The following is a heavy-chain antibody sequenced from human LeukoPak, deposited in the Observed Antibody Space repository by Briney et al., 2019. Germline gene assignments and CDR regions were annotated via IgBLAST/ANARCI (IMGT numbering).Heavy chain of an antibody. J-gene: IGHJ4*02. Sequence: GGSLRLSCAASGFTFSSYSMNWVRQAPGKGLEWVSSISSSSSYIYYADSVKGRFTISRDNAKNSLYLQMNSLRAEDTAVYYCAGGGITMVRGVVYFDYWGQGTLVTVSS. CDR3: AGGGITMVRGVVYFDY. V-gene: IGHV3-21*01. CDR1: GFTFSSYS. CDR2: ISSSSSYI. D-gene: IGHD3-10*01.